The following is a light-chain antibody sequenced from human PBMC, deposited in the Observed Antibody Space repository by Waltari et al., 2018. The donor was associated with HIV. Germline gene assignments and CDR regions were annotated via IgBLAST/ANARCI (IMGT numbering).Light chain of an antibody. Sequence: QSELTQPASVSGTPGQTVTFSCSGGRSNIGSNTVNWYRQFPVAAPKLLIYSNNQRPSGVPDRFSGSKSGTSASLAISGLQSGDEADYYCAAWDDSLNVYLFGPGTKATVL. CDR1: RSNIGSNT. J-gene: IGLJ1*01. CDR2: SNN. V-gene: IGLV1-44*01. CDR3: AAWDDSLNVYL.